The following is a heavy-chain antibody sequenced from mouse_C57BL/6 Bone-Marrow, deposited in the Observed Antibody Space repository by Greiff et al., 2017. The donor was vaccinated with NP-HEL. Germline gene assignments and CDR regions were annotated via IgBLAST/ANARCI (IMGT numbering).Heavy chain of an antibody. J-gene: IGHJ3*01. D-gene: IGHD2-4*01. CDR1: GFTFSSYA. V-gene: IGHV5-4*01. Sequence: DVQLVESGGGLVKPGGSLKLSCAASGFTFSSYAMSWVRQTPEKRLEWVATISDGGSYTYYPDNVKGRFTISRNNAKNNLYLQMSHLKSEDTAMYYCARGDYDWFAYWGQGTLVTVSA. CDR2: ISDGGSYT. CDR3: ARGDYDWFAY.